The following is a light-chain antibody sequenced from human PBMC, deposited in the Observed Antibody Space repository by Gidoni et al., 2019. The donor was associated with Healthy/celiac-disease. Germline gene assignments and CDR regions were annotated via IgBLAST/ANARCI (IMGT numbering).Light chain of an antibody. Sequence: DIQMTQSPSSLSASVGDRVTITCRASQSISSYLNWYQQKPGKAPKLLIDAASSLQSGVPSRFSGSGSGTDFTLTISSLQPEDFATYYCQQSYSTPYTLXQXTKLXIK. CDR3: QQSYSTPYT. J-gene: IGKJ2*01. CDR2: AAS. V-gene: IGKV1-39*01. CDR1: QSISSY.